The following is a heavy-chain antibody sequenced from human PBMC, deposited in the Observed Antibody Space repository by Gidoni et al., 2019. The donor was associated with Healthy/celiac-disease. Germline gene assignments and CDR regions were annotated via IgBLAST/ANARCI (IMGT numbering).Heavy chain of an antibody. J-gene: IGHJ4*02. CDR3: ARAAGTGYYFDY. Sequence: QVQLVQSGAAVQKPGSSVKVSCKASGGPFSSDAISWVRQAPGQGLEWMGGIIPIFGTANYAQKFQGRVTITADESTSTAYMELSSLRSEDTAVYYCARAAGTGYYFDYWGQGTLVTVSS. V-gene: IGHV1-69*01. D-gene: IGHD6-13*01. CDR2: IIPIFGTA. CDR1: GGPFSSDA.